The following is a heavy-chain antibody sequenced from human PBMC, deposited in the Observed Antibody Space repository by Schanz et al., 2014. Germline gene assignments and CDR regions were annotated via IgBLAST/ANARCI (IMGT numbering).Heavy chain of an antibody. D-gene: IGHD2-2*01. CDR1: GFTFSSYT. CDR3: ARIRYCSSTNCYGFDP. J-gene: IGHJ5*02. Sequence: QVQLVESGGGVVQPGRSLRLSCAASGFTFSSYTMHWVRQAPGTGLEWVAVISYDGTNKNYADSVKGRFTISRDNYKNTLYLQMNRLRAEDTAVYYCARIRYCSSTNCYGFDPWGQGTLVTVSS. V-gene: IGHV3-30*04. CDR2: ISYDGTNK.